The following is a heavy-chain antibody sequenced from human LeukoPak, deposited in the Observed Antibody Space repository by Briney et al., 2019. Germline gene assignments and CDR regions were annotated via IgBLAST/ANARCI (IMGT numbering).Heavy chain of an antibody. V-gene: IGHV3-33*01. D-gene: IGHD2-15*01. CDR2: IWYDGSKN. Sequence: PGGSLRLSCAASGLTFSNYGMHWVRQAPGKGLEWVAVIWYDGSKNYYADSVKGRFTISRDTSENILYLQMNSLRAEDTAVYYCARDGGSNIDYWGQGTLVTVSS. J-gene: IGHJ4*02. CDR1: GLTFSNYG. CDR3: ARDGGSNIDY.